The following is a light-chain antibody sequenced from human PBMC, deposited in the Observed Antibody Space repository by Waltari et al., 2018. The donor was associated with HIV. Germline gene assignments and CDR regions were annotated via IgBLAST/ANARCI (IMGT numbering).Light chain of an antibody. J-gene: IGKJ4*01. CDR1: QSVSSNL. CDR2: GAS. V-gene: IGKV3-20*01. CDR3: QQYGTSPRA. Sequence: EIVLTQSSGPLSLSPGERATPSCRASQSVSSNLLAWFQQKPGQAPRVLIHGASKRATGIPDRFSGSESGTDFTLTITRLEPEDSAVYYCQQYGTSPRAFGGGTKVEIK.